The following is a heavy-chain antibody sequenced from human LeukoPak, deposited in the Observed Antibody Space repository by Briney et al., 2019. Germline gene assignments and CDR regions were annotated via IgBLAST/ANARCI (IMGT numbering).Heavy chain of an antibody. D-gene: IGHD6-19*01. J-gene: IGHJ4*02. Sequence: GGSLRLSCAASGFTFSSYGMHWVREAPGKGLEWVSSISSSSNYIYYADSVKGRFTISRDNAKNSLYLQMNSLRAEDTAVYYCAKHQWLVNEGYFDYWGQGTLVTVSS. V-gene: IGHV3-21*01. CDR3: AKHQWLVNEGYFDY. CDR1: GFTFSSYG. CDR2: ISSSSNYI.